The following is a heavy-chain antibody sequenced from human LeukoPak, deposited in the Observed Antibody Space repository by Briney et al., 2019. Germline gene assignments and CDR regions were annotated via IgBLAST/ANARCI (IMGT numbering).Heavy chain of an antibody. Sequence: PGGSLRLSCATFGFTFGDYAVSWVRQAPGKGLEWMGFIRNKVNGGTAEYAASVKGRFTISRDDSESIADLQMNSLKIEDRAVYYCSRVSTSGSYGRFDAFDVWGQGTMVTVSS. V-gene: IGHV3-49*04. D-gene: IGHD2-2*01. CDR1: GFTFGDYA. CDR3: SRVSTSGSYGRFDAFDV. J-gene: IGHJ3*01. CDR2: IRNKVNGGTA.